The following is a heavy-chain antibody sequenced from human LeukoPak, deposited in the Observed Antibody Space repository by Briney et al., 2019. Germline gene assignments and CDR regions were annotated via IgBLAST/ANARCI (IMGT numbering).Heavy chain of an antibody. D-gene: IGHD6-13*01. V-gene: IGHV3-7*01. Sequence: GGSLRLSCAASGFTFSSYWMSWVRQAPGKGLEWVANIKQDGSEKYYVDSVKGRFTISRDNAKNSLYLQMNSLRAEDNTVYYYATGRGGYSNNYYYYYGMDVWGQGTTVTVSS. J-gene: IGHJ6*02. CDR3: ATGRGGYSNNYYYYYGMDV. CDR2: IKQDGSEK. CDR1: GFTFSSYW.